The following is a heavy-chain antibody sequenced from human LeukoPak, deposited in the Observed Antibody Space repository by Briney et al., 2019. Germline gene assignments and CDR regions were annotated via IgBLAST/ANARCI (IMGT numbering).Heavy chain of an antibody. D-gene: IGHD3-10*01. CDR2: IRYDGSNK. Sequence: GGSLRLSCAASGFTFSSYGMHWVRQAPGKGLEWVAFIRYDGSNKYYADSAKGRFTISRDNSKNTLYLQMNSLRAEDTAVYYCAKDLQYYGSGSYLTFDYWGQGTLVTVSS. J-gene: IGHJ4*02. CDR1: GFTFSSYG. CDR3: AKDLQYYGSGSYLTFDY. V-gene: IGHV3-30*02.